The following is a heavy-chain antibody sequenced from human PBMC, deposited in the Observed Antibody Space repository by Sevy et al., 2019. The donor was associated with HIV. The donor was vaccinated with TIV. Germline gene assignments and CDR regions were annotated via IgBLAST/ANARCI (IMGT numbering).Heavy chain of an antibody. CDR2: ISSSGDTI. Sequence: GGALRLSCAASGFIFSSYEMNWVRQAPGKGLEWVSYISSSGDTIYYADSVKGRFIISRDNLKNSLYVQMNSLRAEDTAVYYCARDRYYYGMDVWGQGPTVTVSS. J-gene: IGHJ6*02. CDR1: GFIFSSYE. CDR3: ARDRYYYGMDV. V-gene: IGHV3-48*03.